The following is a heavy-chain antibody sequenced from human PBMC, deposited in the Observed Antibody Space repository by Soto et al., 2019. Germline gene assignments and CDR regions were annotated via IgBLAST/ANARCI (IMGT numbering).Heavy chain of an antibody. J-gene: IGHJ6*02. Sequence: QVQLVESGGGVVQPGRSLRLSCAASGFTFSSYAMHWVRQAPGKGLEWVAVISYDGSNKYYADSVKGRFTISRDNSKNTLYLQMNSLRAEGTAVYYCARGGLYYDYFGMDVWGQGTTVTVSS. CDR1: GFTFSSYA. CDR3: ARGGLYYDYFGMDV. CDR2: ISYDGSNK. V-gene: IGHV3-30-3*01.